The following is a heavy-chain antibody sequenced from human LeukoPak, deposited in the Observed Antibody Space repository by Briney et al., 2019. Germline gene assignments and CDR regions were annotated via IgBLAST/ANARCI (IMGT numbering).Heavy chain of an antibody. Sequence: ASVKVSCKASGYTFTGYYMHWVRQAPGQGLEWMGWINPNSGDTKYSKKFQGRVTMTRDTSISTAYMELSRLRSDDTAVYYCATQRSSYLRGTDFDYWGQGTLVTVSS. CDR1: GYTFTGYY. J-gene: IGHJ4*02. V-gene: IGHV1-2*02. CDR3: ATQRSSYLRGTDFDY. D-gene: IGHD3-16*01. CDR2: INPNSGDT.